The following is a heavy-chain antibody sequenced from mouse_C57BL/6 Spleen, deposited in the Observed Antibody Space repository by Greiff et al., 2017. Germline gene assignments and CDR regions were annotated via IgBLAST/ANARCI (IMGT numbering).Heavy chain of an antibody. D-gene: IGHD2-1*01. J-gene: IGHJ4*01. CDR2: IYPGSGNT. V-gene: IGHV1-76*01. CDR3: AGLGNHCISYDMDY. Sequence: VQLMESGAELVRPGASVKLSCKASGYTFTGYYINWVKQRPGQGLEWIARIYPGSGNTYYNEKFKSQATLTAEKSSSTAYMLLSSLSSDDSAVYFCAGLGNHCISYDMDYWGQGTSVTVSS. CDR1: GYTFTGYY.